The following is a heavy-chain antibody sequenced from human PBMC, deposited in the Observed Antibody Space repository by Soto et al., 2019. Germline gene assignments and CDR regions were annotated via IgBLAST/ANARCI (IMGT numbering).Heavy chain of an antibody. Sequence: SETLSLTCTVSGGSISSYYWSWIRQPPGKGLEWIGYIYYSGSTNYNPSLKSRVTISVDTSKNQFSLKLSSVTAADTAVYYCAREWRDFWSGRRGYFDYWGQGTLVTVSS. CDR2: IYYSGST. V-gene: IGHV4-59*01. J-gene: IGHJ4*02. CDR1: GGSISSYY. CDR3: AREWRDFWSGRRGYFDY. D-gene: IGHD3-3*01.